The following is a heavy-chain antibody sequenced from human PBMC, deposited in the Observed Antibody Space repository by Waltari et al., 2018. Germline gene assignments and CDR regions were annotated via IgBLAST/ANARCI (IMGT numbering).Heavy chain of an antibody. CDR1: GGSISSGDYY. V-gene: IGHV4-30-4*08. D-gene: IGHD2-2*02. Sequence: QVQLQESGPGLVKPSQTLSLTCTVSGGSISSGDYYWSWIRQPPGKGREWIGYIYYSGSTYYNPSLKSRVTISVDTSKNQFSLKLSSVTAADTAVYYCARGGIVVVPAAIVLFGVARTANWFDPWGQGTLVTVSS. CDR3: ARGGIVVVPAAIVLFGVARTANWFDP. J-gene: IGHJ5*02. CDR2: IYYSGST.